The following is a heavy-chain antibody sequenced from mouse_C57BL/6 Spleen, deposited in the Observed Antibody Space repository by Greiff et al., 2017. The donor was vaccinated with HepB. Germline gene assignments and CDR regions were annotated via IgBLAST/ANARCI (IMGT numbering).Heavy chain of an antibody. J-gene: IGHJ1*03. V-gene: IGHV3-6*01. CDR3: ATTITTVVHWYFDV. CDR1: GYSITSGYY. D-gene: IGHD1-1*01. CDR2: ISYDGSN. Sequence: EVHLVEPGPGLVKPSQSLSLTCSVTGYSITSGYYWNWIRQFPGNKLEWMGYISYDGSNNYNPSFKNRIPITRDTSKNQFFLKLNSVTTEDTATYYCATTITTVVHWYFDVWGTGTTVTVSS.